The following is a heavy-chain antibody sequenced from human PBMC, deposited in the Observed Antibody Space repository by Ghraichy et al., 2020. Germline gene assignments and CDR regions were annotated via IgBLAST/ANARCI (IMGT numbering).Heavy chain of an antibody. J-gene: IGHJ5*02. CDR1: GGSISSYY. D-gene: IGHD3-22*01. CDR2: IYTSGST. V-gene: IGHV4-4*09. CDR3: ARRGYYDSSGYYSGWFDP. Sequence: SETLSLTCTVSGGSISSYYLSWIRQPPGKGLEWIGYIYTSGSTNYNPSLKSRVTISVDTSKNQFSLKLSSVTAADTAVYYCARRGYYDSSGYYSGWFDPWGQGTLVTVSS.